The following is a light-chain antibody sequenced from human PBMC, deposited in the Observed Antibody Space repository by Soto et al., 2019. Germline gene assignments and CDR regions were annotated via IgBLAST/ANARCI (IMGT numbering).Light chain of an antibody. V-gene: IGKV3-20*01. CDR3: QQYGSSTRT. Sequence: EIVMTQSPATLSLSPGQRATLSWRASQSVSNNLAWYQQKPGQAPRLLIYGASSRATGIPDRFSGSGSGTDFTLTISRLQHEDFAVYYCQQYGSSTRTFGQGTKVDIK. CDR1: QSVSNN. J-gene: IGKJ1*01. CDR2: GAS.